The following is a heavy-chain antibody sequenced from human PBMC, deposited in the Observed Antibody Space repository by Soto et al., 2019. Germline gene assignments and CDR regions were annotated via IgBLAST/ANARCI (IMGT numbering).Heavy chain of an antibody. J-gene: IGHJ1*01. CDR3: AREGSGYNF. D-gene: IGHD5-12*01. Sequence: QVQLVQSGAELKKPGSSVKVSCKASGGTFSSFGISWVRQAPGQGLEWMGGIIPVFGRPNYAQRFRGRLTITADESTNQGYMELIDLRSADTAVYYCAREGSGYNFWGQGTQVTVSS. V-gene: IGHV1-69*01. CDR2: IIPVFGRP. CDR1: GGTFSSFG.